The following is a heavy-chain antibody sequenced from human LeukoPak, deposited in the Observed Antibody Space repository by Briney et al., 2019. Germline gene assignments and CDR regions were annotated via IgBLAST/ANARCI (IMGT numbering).Heavy chain of an antibody. CDR1: GGSISSGSYY. V-gene: IGHV4-61*02. CDR3: ASESKYQLQGEDY. J-gene: IGHJ4*02. Sequence: PSETLSLTCTVSGGSISSGSYYWSCIRQPAGKGLEWIGRIYTSGSTNYNPSLKSRVTISVDTSKNQFSLKLSSVTAADTAVYYCASESKYQLQGEDYWGQGTLVTVSS. D-gene: IGHD2-2*01. CDR2: IYTSGST.